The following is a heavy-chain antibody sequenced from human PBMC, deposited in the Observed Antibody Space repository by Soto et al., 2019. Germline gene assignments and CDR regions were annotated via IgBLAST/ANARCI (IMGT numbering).Heavy chain of an antibody. CDR3: ATGTGWLTDD. CDR2: IHYSGST. J-gene: IGHJ4*02. Sequence: QVQLQQSGPGLVRPSETLSLTCTVSSGSISNHYLNWIRQTPGKGLEWIGSIHYSGSTKYNPYLKSRILISVDTSKNQFSLKMDSVTASDTAVYYCATGTGWLTDDWGQGTLVTVSS. D-gene: IGHD6-19*01. V-gene: IGHV4-59*08. CDR1: SGSISNHY.